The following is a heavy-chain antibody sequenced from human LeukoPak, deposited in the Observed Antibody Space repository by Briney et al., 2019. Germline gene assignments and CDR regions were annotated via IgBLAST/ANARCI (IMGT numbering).Heavy chain of an antibody. CDR3: ARGAYCGGDCYPEYFQH. CDR1: GFTFSSYS. CDR2: ISSSSSYI. V-gene: IGHV3-21*01. D-gene: IGHD2-21*02. J-gene: IGHJ1*01. Sequence: GGSLRLSCAASGFTFSSYSMNWVRQAPGKGLEWVSSISSSSSYIYYTDSVKGRFTISRDNANNSLYLQMNSLRAEDTAVYYCARGAYCGGDCYPEYFQHWGQGTLVTVSS.